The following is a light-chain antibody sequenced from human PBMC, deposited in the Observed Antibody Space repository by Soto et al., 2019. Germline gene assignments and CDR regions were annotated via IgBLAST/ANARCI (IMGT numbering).Light chain of an antibody. CDR3: QSYDSSLSGSRVV. J-gene: IGLJ2*01. V-gene: IGLV1-40*01. CDR2: GDN. Sequence: QAVVTQPPSVSGAPGQRVTISCTGSSSNIGAGYDVHWYQQVPGTAPKLLISGDNNRPSGVPDRFSGSKSGTSASLAITGLQDEDEADYYCQSYDSSLSGSRVVFGGGTKVTVL. CDR1: SSNIGAGYD.